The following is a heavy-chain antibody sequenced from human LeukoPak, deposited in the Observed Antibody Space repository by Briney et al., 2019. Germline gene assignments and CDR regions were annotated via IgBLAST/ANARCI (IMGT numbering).Heavy chain of an antibody. CDR2: IRYDGSNK. CDR3: AKDSSGTMIVVVNNFDY. D-gene: IGHD3-22*01. V-gene: IGHV3-30*02. J-gene: IGHJ4*02. CDR1: GFTFSSYG. Sequence: GGSLRLSCAASGFTFSSYGMHWVRQAPGKGLEWVAFIRYDGSNKYYADSVKGRFTISRDNSKNTLYLQMNSLRAEDTAVYYCAKDSSGTMIVVVNNFDYWGQGTLVTVSS.